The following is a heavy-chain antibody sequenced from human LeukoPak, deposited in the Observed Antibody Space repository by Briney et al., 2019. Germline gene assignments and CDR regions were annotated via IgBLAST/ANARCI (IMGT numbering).Heavy chain of an antibody. D-gene: IGHD4-23*01. CDR2: IYYSGST. J-gene: IGHJ4*02. Sequence: RTSETLSLTCTVSGGSISSYYWSWIRQPPGKGLEWIGYIYYSGSTNYNPSLKSRVTISVDTSKNQFSLKLSSVTAADTAVYYCATYTVVTPGAFDYWGQGTLVTVSS. CDR3: ATYTVVTPGAFDY. CDR1: GGSISSYY. V-gene: IGHV4-59*01.